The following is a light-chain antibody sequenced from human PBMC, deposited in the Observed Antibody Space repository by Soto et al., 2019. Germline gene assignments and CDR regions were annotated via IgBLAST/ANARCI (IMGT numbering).Light chain of an antibody. CDR2: GAS. CDR3: QQYDSWPPT. CDR1: LSMSTH. V-gene: IGKV3D-15*01. J-gene: IGKJ4*01. Sequence: EIVMTQSPATLSVSPGERATLSCRAILSMSTHLAWYQKKPGQAPRLLIYGASTRATGIPATFSGSGSGTEFTLTISSLQSEDFALYWCQQYDSWPPTFGGGTKVEIK.